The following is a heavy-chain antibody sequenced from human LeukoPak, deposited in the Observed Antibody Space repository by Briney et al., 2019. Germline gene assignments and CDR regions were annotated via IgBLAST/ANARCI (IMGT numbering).Heavy chain of an antibody. D-gene: IGHD2-15*01. Sequence: GASVKVSCKASGYIFTGYFMHWVRQAPGQGPEWMGRINANSGGTLYAHKFQDRVTMTRDTSINTAYMELSSLRSDDTAVYYCARDLTGSYPAWGQGTLVTVSS. CDR3: ARDLTGSYPA. CDR2: INANSGGT. V-gene: IGHV1-2*06. CDR1: GYIFTGYF. J-gene: IGHJ5*02.